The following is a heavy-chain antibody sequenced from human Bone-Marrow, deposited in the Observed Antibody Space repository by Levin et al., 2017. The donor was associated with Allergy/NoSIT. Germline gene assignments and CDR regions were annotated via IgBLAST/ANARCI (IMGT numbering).Heavy chain of an antibody. CDR1: GFIFSSYS. V-gene: IGHV3-23*01. Sequence: PGGSLRLSCRASGFIFSSYSMSWVRQAPGKGLEWVSGSSGSGSSTYYADSVKGRFTISRDISKNTLYLQMNSLRAEDSALYYCAKLYGDSRAPPLNYYFDSWGQGTLVIVSS. CDR2: SSGSGSST. J-gene: IGHJ4*02. CDR3: AKLYGDSRAPPLNYYFDS. D-gene: IGHD4-17*01.